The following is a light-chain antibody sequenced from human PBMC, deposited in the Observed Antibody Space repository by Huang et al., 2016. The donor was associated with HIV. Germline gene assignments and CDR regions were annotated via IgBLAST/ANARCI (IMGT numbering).Light chain of an antibody. V-gene: IGKV1-5*03. Sequence: DIQMTQSPSTLSAFVGDRLTTTCRASQNISSRLAWYQQKPGKAPKLLIYKISSLESGVPSRFSGSGSGTEFTLTISGLQPDDIGTYYCQYGETFGQGSKVEVK. CDR3: QYGET. CDR1: QNISSR. J-gene: IGKJ1*01. CDR2: KIS.